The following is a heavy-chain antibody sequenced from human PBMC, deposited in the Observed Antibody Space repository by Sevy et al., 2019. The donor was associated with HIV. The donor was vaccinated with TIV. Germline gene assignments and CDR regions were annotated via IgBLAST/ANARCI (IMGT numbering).Heavy chain of an antibody. CDR1: GYSFTSYW. CDR3: ARWIVVVPAETGFDP. V-gene: IGHV5-51*01. J-gene: IGHJ5*02. D-gene: IGHD2-2*01. CDR2: IYPGDSDT. Sequence: GESLKISCKGSGYSFTSYWIGWVRQMPGKGLELMGIIYPGDSDTRYSPSFQGQVTISAGKSISTAYLQWSSLKASDTAIYYCARWIVVVPAETGFDPWGQGTLVTVSS.